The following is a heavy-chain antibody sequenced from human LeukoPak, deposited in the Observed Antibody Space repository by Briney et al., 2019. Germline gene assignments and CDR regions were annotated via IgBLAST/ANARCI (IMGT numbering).Heavy chain of an antibody. J-gene: IGHJ4*02. CDR2: ITGSGGST. CDR3: ARGIMVRGVIDY. CDR1: GFTFSSHA. D-gene: IGHD3-10*01. Sequence: GGSLRLSCAASGFTFSSHAMSWVRQAPGKGLEWVSAITGSGGSTYYADSVKGRFTISRDYSKNTLYLQMNSLRAEDTAVYYCARGIMVRGVIDYWGQGTLVTVSS. V-gene: IGHV3-23*01.